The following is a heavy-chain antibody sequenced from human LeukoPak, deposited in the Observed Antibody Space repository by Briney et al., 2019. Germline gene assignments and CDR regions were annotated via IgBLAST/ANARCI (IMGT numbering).Heavy chain of an antibody. CDR3: ARAPPATVTTGGAFDY. J-gene: IGHJ4*02. D-gene: IGHD4-17*01. CDR1: GFPVSSNY. CDR2: IYSGGST. V-gene: IGHV3-66*01. Sequence: GSLRLSFAASGFPVSSNYMSWVRQAPGKGLEWVSVIYSGGSTYYADSVKGRFTISRDNSKNTLYLQMNSLRAEDTAVYYCARAPPATVTTGGAFDYWGQGTLVTVSS.